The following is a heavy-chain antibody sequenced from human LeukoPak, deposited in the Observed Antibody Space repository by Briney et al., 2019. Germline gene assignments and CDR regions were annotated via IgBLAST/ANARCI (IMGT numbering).Heavy chain of an antibody. D-gene: IGHD3-3*01. CDR2: ISSSSSYI. CDR3: ARDGILRSIFGVAPFYYMDV. Sequence: PGGSLRLSCAASGFTFSSYAMSWVRQAPGKGLEWVSSISSSSSYIYYADSVKGRFTISRDNAKNSLYLQMNSLRAEDTAVYYCARDGILRSIFGVAPFYYMDVWGKGTTVTVSS. J-gene: IGHJ6*03. CDR1: GFTFSSYA. V-gene: IGHV3-21*01.